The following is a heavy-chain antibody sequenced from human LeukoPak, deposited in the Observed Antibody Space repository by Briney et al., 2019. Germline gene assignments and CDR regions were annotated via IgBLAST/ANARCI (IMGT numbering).Heavy chain of an antibody. CDR3: ANRRNYASDY. CDR2: ISYDGSNK. V-gene: IGHV3-30-3*01. D-gene: IGHD1-14*01. Sequence: GGSLRLSCAASGFTFSSYAMHWVRQAPGKGLEWVAVISYDGSNKYYADSVTGRFTISRDNSKNTLYLQMNSLRADDTAVYYCANRRNYASDYWGQGTLVTVSS. J-gene: IGHJ4*02. CDR1: GFTFSSYA.